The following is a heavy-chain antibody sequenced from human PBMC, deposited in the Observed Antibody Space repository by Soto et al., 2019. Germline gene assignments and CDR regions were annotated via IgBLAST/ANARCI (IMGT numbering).Heavy chain of an antibody. CDR3: VSQRTSVLTQAYFDY. J-gene: IGHJ4*02. V-gene: IGHV4-4*02. D-gene: IGHD2-8*01. Sequence: SETLSLTCAVSGGSISSSNWWSWVRQPPGKGLEWIGEIYHSGSTNYNPSLKSRVTISVDTSKNQFSLNLNYVTASDTAVYFCVSQRTSVLTQAYFDYWGPGALVTVSS. CDR1: GGSISSSNW. CDR2: IYHSGST.